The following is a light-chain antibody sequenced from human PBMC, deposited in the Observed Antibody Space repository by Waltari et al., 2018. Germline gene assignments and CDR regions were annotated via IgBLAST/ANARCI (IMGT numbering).Light chain of an antibody. CDR1: QDIRDY. J-gene: IGKJ1*01. CDR2: AVS. CDR3: QQYNSYPWT. Sequence: DIQMTQSPSSLSASVGDSVTITCRASQDIRDYLGLFKKKPGKAPKSLIYAVSRLQSGVPSKFSGSGSGTDFTLTINSLQPEDFATYYCQQYNSYPWTFGQGTKVEIK. V-gene: IGKV1-16*02.